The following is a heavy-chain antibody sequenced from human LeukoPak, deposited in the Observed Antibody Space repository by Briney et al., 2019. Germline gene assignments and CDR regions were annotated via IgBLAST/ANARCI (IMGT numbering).Heavy chain of an antibody. J-gene: IGHJ4*02. D-gene: IGHD5-12*01. Sequence: SETLSLTCAVYGGSFSGYYWSWIRQPPGKGLEWIGEINHSGSTNYNPSLKSRVTISVDTSKNQFSLKLSSVTAADTAVYYCARDIRGYSGYDNWGQGTLVTVSS. CDR3: ARDIRGYSGYDN. V-gene: IGHV4-34*01. CDR2: INHSGST. CDR1: GGSFSGYY.